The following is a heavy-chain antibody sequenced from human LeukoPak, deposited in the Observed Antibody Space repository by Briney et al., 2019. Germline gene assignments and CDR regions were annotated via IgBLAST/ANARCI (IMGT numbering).Heavy chain of an antibody. Sequence: ASVKVSCKVCGYTLTELSMHWVRQAPGKGLEWMGGFDPEDGETIYAQKFQGRVTMTEDTSTDTAYMELSSLRSEDTAVYYCATDPVYDYVWGTAGWFDPWGQGTLVTVSS. CDR2: FDPEDGET. CDR1: GYTLTELS. CDR3: ATDPVYDYVWGTAGWFDP. V-gene: IGHV1-24*01. D-gene: IGHD3-16*01. J-gene: IGHJ5*02.